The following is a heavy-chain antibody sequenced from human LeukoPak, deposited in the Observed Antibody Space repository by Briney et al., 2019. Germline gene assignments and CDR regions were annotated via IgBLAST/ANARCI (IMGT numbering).Heavy chain of an antibody. CDR2: FDPEDGET. CDR3: ATEGIIAVAGHNWFDP. Sequence: ASVKVSCKVSGYTLTELSMHWVRQAPGKGLEWMGGFDPEDGETIYAQKFQGRVTMTEDTSTDTAYMELSSLRSEDTAVYYCATEGIIAVAGHNWFDPWGQGTLVTVSS. V-gene: IGHV1-24*01. D-gene: IGHD6-19*01. CDR1: GYTLTELS. J-gene: IGHJ5*02.